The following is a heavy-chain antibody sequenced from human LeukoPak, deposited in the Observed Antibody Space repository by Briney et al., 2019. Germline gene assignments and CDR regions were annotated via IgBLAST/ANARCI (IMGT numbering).Heavy chain of an antibody. V-gene: IGHV3-48*04. D-gene: IGHD3-3*01. Sequence: GGSLRLSCAASGFTFSSYSMNWVRQAPGKGLEWVSYISSSSSTIYYADSVKGRFTISRDNAKNSLYLQMNSLRAEDTAVYYCARGYDTSYYDFWSGHYNPYFDYWGQGTLVTVSS. CDR2: ISSSSSTI. CDR3: ARGYDTSYYDFWSGHYNPYFDY. J-gene: IGHJ4*02. CDR1: GFTFSSYS.